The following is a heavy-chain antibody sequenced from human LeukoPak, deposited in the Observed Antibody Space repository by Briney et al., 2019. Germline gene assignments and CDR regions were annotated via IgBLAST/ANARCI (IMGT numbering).Heavy chain of an antibody. V-gene: IGHV4-4*07. CDR1: GGSISSYY. Sequence: PSETLSLTCTVSGGSISSYYWSWIRQPAGKGLEWIGRIYTSGSTNYNPSLKSRVTISVNTSKNQVPLKLSSVTAADTAVYYCARQGYDFWSGYKRYFDLWGRGTLVTVSS. J-gene: IGHJ2*01. CDR2: IYTSGST. D-gene: IGHD3-3*01. CDR3: ARQGYDFWSGYKRYFDL.